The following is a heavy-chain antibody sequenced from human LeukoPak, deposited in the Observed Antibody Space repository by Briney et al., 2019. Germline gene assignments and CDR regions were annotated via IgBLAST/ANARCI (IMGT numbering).Heavy chain of an antibody. Sequence: GASVKVSCKASGYTFTGYYMHWVRPAPGQGLEWMGWINPNSGGTNYAQKFQGRVTMTRDTSISTAYMELSRLRSDDTAVYYCARVPQGSSWPYYFDYWGQGTLVTVSS. CDR1: GYTFTGYY. J-gene: IGHJ4*02. CDR3: ARVPQGSSWPYYFDY. D-gene: IGHD6-13*01. V-gene: IGHV1-2*02. CDR2: INPNSGGT.